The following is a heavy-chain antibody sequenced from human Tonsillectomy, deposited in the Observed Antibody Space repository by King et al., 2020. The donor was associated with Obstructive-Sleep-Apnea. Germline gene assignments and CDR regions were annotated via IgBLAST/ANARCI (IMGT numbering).Heavy chain of an antibody. Sequence: VQLVESGGGVVQPGRSLRLSCAASGFTFSSYAMHWVRQAPGKGLEWVAVISYDGSNKYYADSVKGRFTISRDNSKNTLYLQMNSLRAEDTAVYYCARESYDSSGLDAFDIWGQGTMVTVSS. CDR3: ARESYDSSGLDAFDI. D-gene: IGHD3-22*01. J-gene: IGHJ3*02. CDR1: GFTFSSYA. CDR2: ISYDGSNK. V-gene: IGHV3-30-3*01.